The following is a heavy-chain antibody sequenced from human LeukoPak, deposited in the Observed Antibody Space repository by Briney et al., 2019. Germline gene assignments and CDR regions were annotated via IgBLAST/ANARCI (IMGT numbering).Heavy chain of an antibody. V-gene: IGHV3-53*01. CDR2: IYSGGST. CDR1: GFTVSSNY. D-gene: IGHD5-12*01. CDR3: ARGYSGSDQFAYWYFDL. Sequence: GGSLRLSCAGSGFTVSSNYMSWVRQTPGKRLEWVAIIYSGGSTFFADSVKGRFTISRDNSNNTLYLQMNSLRGEDTAVYFCARGYSGSDQFAYWYFDLWGRGTLVTVSS. J-gene: IGHJ2*01.